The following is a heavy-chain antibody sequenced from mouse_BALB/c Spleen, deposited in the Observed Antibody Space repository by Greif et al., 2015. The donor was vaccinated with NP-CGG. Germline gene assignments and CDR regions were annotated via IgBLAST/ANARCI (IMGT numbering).Heavy chain of an antibody. CDR3: ARSEGNYSWFAY. Sequence: QVQLQQSGAELVRPGVSVKISCKGSGYTFTDYAMHWVKQSHAKSLEWIGVISTYYGDASYNQKFKGKATMTVDKSSSTAYMELARLTSEDSAIYYCARSEGNYSWFAYWGQGTLVTVSA. V-gene: IGHV1S137*01. D-gene: IGHD2-1*01. CDR1: GYTFTDYA. CDR2: ISTYYGDA. J-gene: IGHJ3*01.